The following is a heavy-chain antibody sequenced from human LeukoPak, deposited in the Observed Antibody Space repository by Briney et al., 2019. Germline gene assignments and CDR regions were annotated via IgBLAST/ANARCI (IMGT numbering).Heavy chain of an antibody. CDR1: GDSVSSKSAA. V-gene: IGHV6-1*01. J-gene: IGHJ3*02. Sequence: SQTLSLTCAISGDSVSSKSAAWDWIRQSPSRGLEWLGRTYYRSTWNNDYAVSVKSRITINPDTSKNQFSLQLNSVTPEDTAVYYCSRVHKAFDGARDAFDIWGQGTMVTVSS. CDR2: TYYRSTWNN. CDR3: SRVHKAFDGARDAFDI. D-gene: IGHD3-10*01.